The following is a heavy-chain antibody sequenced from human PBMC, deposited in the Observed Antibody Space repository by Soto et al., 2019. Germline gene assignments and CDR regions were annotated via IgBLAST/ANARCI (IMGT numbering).Heavy chain of an antibody. CDR1: GGSISSYY. J-gene: IGHJ3*02. Sequence: SETLSLTCPVSGGSISSYYWSWIRQPPGKGLEWIGYIYYSGSTNYNPSLKSRVTISVDTSKNQFSLKLSSVTAADTAVYYCARDLSRARYGPQDAFDIWGQGTMVTVSS. CDR2: IYYSGST. D-gene: IGHD4-17*01. V-gene: IGHV4-59*12. CDR3: ARDLSRARYGPQDAFDI.